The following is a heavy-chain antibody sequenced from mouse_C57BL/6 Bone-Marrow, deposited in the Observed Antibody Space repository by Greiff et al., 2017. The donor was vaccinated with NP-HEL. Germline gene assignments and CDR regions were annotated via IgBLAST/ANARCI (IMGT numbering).Heavy chain of an antibody. CDR2: ISSGGSYT. CDR3: ARFNYDPYYYAMDY. CDR1: GFTFSSYG. Sequence: EVKLVESGGDLVKPGGSLKLSCAASGFTFSSYGMSWVRQTPDKRLEWVATISSGGSYTYYPDSVKGRFTISRDNAKNTLYLQMSSLKSEDTAMYYCARFNYDPYYYAMDYWGQGTSVTVSS. V-gene: IGHV5-6*01. D-gene: IGHD2-4*01. J-gene: IGHJ4*01.